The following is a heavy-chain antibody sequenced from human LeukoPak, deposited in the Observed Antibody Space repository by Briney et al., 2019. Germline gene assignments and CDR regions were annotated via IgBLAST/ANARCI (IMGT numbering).Heavy chain of an antibody. J-gene: IGHJ4*02. CDR1: GFTFSTYA. V-gene: IGHV3-21*01. Sequence: PGGSLRLSCAASGFTFSTYAMNWVRQAPGKGLEWVSSISSNFNYIHYADSVKGRFTISRDNAKNSLYLQMSSLRAGDTAVYFCAALGDSIYWGQGTLVTVSS. CDR2: ISSNFNYI. D-gene: IGHD1-26*01. CDR3: AALGDSIY.